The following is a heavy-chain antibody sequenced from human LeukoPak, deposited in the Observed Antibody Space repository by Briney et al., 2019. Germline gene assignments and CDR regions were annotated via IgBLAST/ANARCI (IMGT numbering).Heavy chain of an antibody. V-gene: IGHV4-30-4*01. J-gene: IGHJ4*02. Sequence: SQTLSLTCTVSGGSISSGDYYWSWIRQPPGKGLEWIGYIYYSGSTYSNPSLKSRVTISVDTSKNQFSLKLSSVTAADTAVYYCARYSIAAAGENGYYFDYWGQGTLVTVSS. CDR2: IYYSGST. CDR3: ARYSIAAAGENGYYFDY. D-gene: IGHD6-13*01. CDR1: GGSISSGDYY.